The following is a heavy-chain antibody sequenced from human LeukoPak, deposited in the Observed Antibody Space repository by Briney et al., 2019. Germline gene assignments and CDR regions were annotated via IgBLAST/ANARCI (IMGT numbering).Heavy chain of an antibody. V-gene: IGHV3-21*01. D-gene: IGHD6-13*01. J-gene: IGHJ4*02. CDR1: GFTFSSYR. CDR2: ISSSSSYI. Sequence: GGSLRLSCAASGFTFSSYRMHWVRQTPGKGLEWVSSISSSSSYIYYADSVKGRFTISRDNAKNSLYLQMNSLRAEDTAVYYCARDEPRAAAEALDYWGQGTLVTVSS. CDR3: ARDEPRAAAEALDY.